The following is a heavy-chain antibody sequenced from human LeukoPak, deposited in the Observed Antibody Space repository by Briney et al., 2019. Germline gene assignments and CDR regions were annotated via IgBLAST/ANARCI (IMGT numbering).Heavy chain of an antibody. J-gene: IGHJ6*02. CDR3: AKLPHLITHPRYYGMDV. V-gene: IGHV3-30*18. CDR2: ISYDGSNK. D-gene: IGHD3-10*01. CDR1: GFTFSSYG. Sequence: GGSLRLSCAASGFTFSSYGMHWVRQAPGKGLEWVAVISYDGSNKYYADPVKGRFTISRDNSKNTLYLQMNSLRAEDTAVYYCAKLPHLITHPRYYGMDVWGQGTTVTVSS.